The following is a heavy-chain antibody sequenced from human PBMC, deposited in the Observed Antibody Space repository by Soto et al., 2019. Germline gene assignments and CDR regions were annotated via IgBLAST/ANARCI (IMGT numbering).Heavy chain of an antibody. CDR1: GGSISSYY. D-gene: IGHD3-3*01. J-gene: IGHJ6*03. CDR3: ARVRAPHTIFGVVIILAYKDV. V-gene: IGHV4-59*01. Sequence: SETLSLTCTVSGGSISSYYWSWIRQPPGKGLEWIGYIYYSGSTNYNPSLKSRVTISVDTSKNQFSLKLSSVTAADTAVYYCARVRAPHTIFGVVIILAYKDVWGKGTTVTVSS. CDR2: IYYSGST.